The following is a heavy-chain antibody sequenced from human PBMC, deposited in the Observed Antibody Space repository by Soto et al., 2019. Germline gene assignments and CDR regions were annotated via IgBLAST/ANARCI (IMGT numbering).Heavy chain of an antibody. CDR1: GGSISSSSYY. D-gene: IGHD3-10*01. CDR3: AGSGAAGSRYYYAMDV. J-gene: IGHJ6*02. Sequence: SETLSLTCTVSGGSISSSSYYWGWIRQPPGKGLEWIGSIYYSGSTYYNPSLKSRVTISVDTSKNQFSLKLSSVTAADTAVHYCAGSGAAGSRYYYAMDVWGQGTTVTVSS. CDR2: IYYSGST. V-gene: IGHV4-39*01.